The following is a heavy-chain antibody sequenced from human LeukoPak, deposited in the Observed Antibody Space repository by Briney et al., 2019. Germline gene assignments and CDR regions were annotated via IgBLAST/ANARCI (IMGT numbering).Heavy chain of an antibody. CDR1: GGSISSYY. CDR3: ARSVLGYSYGLHIDY. CDR2: IHYRGST. V-gene: IGHV4-59*01. Sequence: SETLSLTCTVSGGSISSYYWSWIRQSPGEGLEWIGYIHYRGSTNYNPSLKSRFTISVDTSKNQFSLKLSPLTAADTAVYYCARSVLGYSYGLHIDYWGQGTLVTVSS. D-gene: IGHD5-18*01. J-gene: IGHJ4*02.